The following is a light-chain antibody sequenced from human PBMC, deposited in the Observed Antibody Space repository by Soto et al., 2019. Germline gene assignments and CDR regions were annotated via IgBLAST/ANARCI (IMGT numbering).Light chain of an antibody. CDR2: AAS. Sequence: AIRMTQSPSSFSASTGDRVTIPCRASQGISSYLACYQQKSGKVPNLLIYAASTLQTGVPSRFSGSGSGTDFTLTISCLQSEDFAAYYCQQYYSYPLFTFGPGTKVGIK. J-gene: IGKJ3*01. CDR3: QQYYSYPLFT. CDR1: QGISSY. V-gene: IGKV1-8*01.